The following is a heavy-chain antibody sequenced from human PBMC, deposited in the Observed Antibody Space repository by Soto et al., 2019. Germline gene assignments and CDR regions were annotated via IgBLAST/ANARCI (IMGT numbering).Heavy chain of an antibody. CDR1: GFTFSDHY. D-gene: IGHD3-22*01. J-gene: IGHJ4*02. Sequence: EVQLVNSGGGLVRPGRSLRLSYTASGFTFSDHYWDWVRQAPGKGLEWVGRITNKAGSYTTDYAASVKGRFTISRDDSKNSLYLQIDSLKTEDTAVYYCADLTWNGYYLPWGQGTLVTVSS. V-gene: IGHV3-72*01. CDR3: ADLTWNGYYLP. CDR2: ITNKAGSYTT.